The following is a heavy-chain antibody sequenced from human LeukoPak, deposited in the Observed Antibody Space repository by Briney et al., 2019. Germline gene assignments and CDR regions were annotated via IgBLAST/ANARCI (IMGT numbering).Heavy chain of an antibody. Sequence: ASVKVSCKASGYTFTGYYMHWVRQAPGQGLEWRGWINPNSGGTNYAQKFQGRVTMTRDTSISTAYMELSRLRSDDTAVYYCARGYYDSSGYSTFDYWGQGTLVTVSS. J-gene: IGHJ4*02. CDR1: GYTFTGYY. D-gene: IGHD3-22*01. CDR3: ARGYYDSSGYSTFDY. V-gene: IGHV1-2*02. CDR2: INPNSGGT.